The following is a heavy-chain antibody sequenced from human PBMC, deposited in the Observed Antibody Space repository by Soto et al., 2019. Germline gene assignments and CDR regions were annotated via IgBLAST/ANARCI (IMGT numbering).Heavy chain of an antibody. D-gene: IGHD6-13*01. Sequence: QVQLVESGGGVVQPGRSLRLSCAASGFTFSSYGMHWVRQAPGKGLEWVAVISYDGSNKYYADSVKGRFTISRDNSKNTLYLQMNSLRAEDTAVYYCAKDKARQLTDAFDIWGQGTMVTVSS. CDR2: ISYDGSNK. J-gene: IGHJ3*02. V-gene: IGHV3-30*18. CDR3: AKDKARQLTDAFDI. CDR1: GFTFSSYG.